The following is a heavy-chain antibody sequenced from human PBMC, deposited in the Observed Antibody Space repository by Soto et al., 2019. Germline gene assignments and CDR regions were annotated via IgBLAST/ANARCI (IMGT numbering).Heavy chain of an antibody. D-gene: IGHD2-2*01. CDR3: TRAIVVVPPAPSDALDI. CDR2: INPNCGST. J-gene: IGHJ3*02. Sequence: QVQLVQSGAEVREPGASVKVSCKASGYTFTNHYIHWVRQAPGQGLEWMGIINPNCGSTTYAQKFQGRLAVTRDTSTRTVYMELSSLRSEDTAVYYCTRAIVVVPPAPSDALDIWGQGTMVTVSS. CDR1: GYTFTNHY. V-gene: IGHV1-46*03.